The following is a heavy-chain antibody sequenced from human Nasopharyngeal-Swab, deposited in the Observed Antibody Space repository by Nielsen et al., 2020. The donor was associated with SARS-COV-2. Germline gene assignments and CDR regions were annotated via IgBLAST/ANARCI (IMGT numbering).Heavy chain of an antibody. Sequence: SETLSLTCTISGGSIFTYYWSWIRQSPGRGLEWVGTIYYSGATKYNPSLKSRVTISVDTSKNQFSLELTSVTAADTAVYSCASFRGPTEYWGLGTQVIVSS. CDR2: IYYSGAT. CDR1: GGSIFTYY. CDR3: ASFRGPTEY. J-gene: IGHJ4*02. D-gene: IGHD3-10*01. V-gene: IGHV4-59*13.